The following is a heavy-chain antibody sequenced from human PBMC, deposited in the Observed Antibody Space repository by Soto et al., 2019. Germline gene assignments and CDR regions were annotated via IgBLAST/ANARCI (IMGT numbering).Heavy chain of an antibody. D-gene: IGHD3-22*01. Sequence: GASVKVSCKASRGTFSSYAISWVRQAPVQGLEWMGGIIPIFGTANYAQKFQGRVTITADESTSTAYMELSSLRSEDKAVYYSARDQHYYDSSGYVSFVSWFDPWGQGTLVTVSS. CDR3: ARDQHYYDSSGYVSFVSWFDP. V-gene: IGHV1-69*13. CDR2: IIPIFGTA. CDR1: RGTFSSYA. J-gene: IGHJ5*02.